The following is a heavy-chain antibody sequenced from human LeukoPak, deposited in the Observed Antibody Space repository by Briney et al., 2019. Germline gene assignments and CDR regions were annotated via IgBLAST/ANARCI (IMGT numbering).Heavy chain of an antibody. CDR3: ARDRGIVAQFDP. D-gene: IGHD1-26*01. CDR1: GFTFSSYS. CDR2: ISSSSSYI. V-gene: IGHV3-21*01. Sequence: GGSLRLSCAASGFTFSSYSMNWVRQAPGKGLEWVSSISSSSSYIYYADSVKGRFTISRDNAKNSLYLQMNSLRAEDTAVYYCARDRGIVAQFDPWGQGTLVTVSS. J-gene: IGHJ5*02.